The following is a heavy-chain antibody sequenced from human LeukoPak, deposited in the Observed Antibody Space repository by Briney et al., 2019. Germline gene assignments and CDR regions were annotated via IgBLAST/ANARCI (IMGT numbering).Heavy chain of an antibody. V-gene: IGHV3-23*01. CDR1: GFIFSSYA. Sequence: GSLRLSCAASGFIFSSYAMRWVRQAPGKGLEWVSAISGSGGSTYYADSVKGRFTISRGNSKNTLYLQMNSLRAEDTAVYYCARGIGGYWGQGTLVTVSS. D-gene: IGHD3-16*01. J-gene: IGHJ4*02. CDR3: ARGIGGY. CDR2: ISGSGGST.